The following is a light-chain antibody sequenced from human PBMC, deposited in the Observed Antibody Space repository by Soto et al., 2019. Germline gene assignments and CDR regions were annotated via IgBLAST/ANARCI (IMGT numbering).Light chain of an antibody. CDR3: QQYGSSPLT. CDR2: GAS. V-gene: IGKV3-20*01. J-gene: IGKJ4*01. Sequence: EIVLTQSPGTLSLSPWERVTLSCRSSQSVSSSYLAWYQQKPGQAPRLLIYGASSRATGIPDRFSGSGSGTDFTLTISRLEPEDFAVYYCQQYGSSPLTFGGGTKVDI. CDR1: QSVSSSY.